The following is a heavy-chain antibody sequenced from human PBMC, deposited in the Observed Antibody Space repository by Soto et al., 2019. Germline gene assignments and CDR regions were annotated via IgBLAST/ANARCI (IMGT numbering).Heavy chain of an antibody. J-gene: IGHJ4*02. D-gene: IGHD3-10*01. V-gene: IGHV3-23*01. Sequence: EVQLLESGGGLVQPGGSLRLSCAASGFTFSSYAMSWVRQAPGKGLEWVSAISGSGGSKYYADSVKGRFTISRDNSKNTLYLQMNSLRAEDTAVYYCAKDRSGFGELLDYWGQGTLVTVSS. CDR2: ISGSGGSK. CDR3: AKDRSGFGELLDY. CDR1: GFTFSSYA.